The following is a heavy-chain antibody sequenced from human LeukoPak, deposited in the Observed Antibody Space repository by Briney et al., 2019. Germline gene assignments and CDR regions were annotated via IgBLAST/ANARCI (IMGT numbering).Heavy chain of an antibody. J-gene: IGHJ6*03. D-gene: IGHD3-3*01. Sequence: GGSLRLSCATSGFTFSSYSMSWVRQAPGKGLEWVANIKQDGSEKYYVDSVRGRFTISRDNAKNSLYLQMNSLRAEDTAVYYCARAMGTSYGFWSGAYTVSYYYYMDVWGKGTTLTVSS. V-gene: IGHV3-7*01. CDR2: IKQDGSEK. CDR1: GFTFSSYS. CDR3: ARAMGTSYGFWSGAYTVSYYYYMDV.